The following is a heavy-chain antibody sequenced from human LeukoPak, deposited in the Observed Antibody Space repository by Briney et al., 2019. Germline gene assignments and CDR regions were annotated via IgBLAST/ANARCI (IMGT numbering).Heavy chain of an antibody. Sequence: GGSLRLSCAASGFTFSSYAMSWVRQAPGKGLEWVSAISGSGGSTYYADSVKGRFTISRDNSKNTLYLQMNSLRAEDTAVYYCAKFWPVAEWSNYYYYGMDVWGQGTTVTVSS. J-gene: IGHJ6*02. D-gene: IGHD3-3*01. CDR1: GFTFSSYA. CDR2: ISGSGGST. CDR3: AKFWPVAEWSNYYYYGMDV. V-gene: IGHV3-23*01.